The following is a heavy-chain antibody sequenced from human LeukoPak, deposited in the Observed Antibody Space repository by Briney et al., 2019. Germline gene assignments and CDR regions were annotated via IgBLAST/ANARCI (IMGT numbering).Heavy chain of an antibody. CDR1: GVSISSYY. V-gene: IGHV4-59*12. Sequence: ASETLSLTCTVSGVSISSYYWSWLRQPPGKGLEWIGNIYYSGSTNYNPSLKSRVTISVDTSKNQFSLNLSSVTAADTAVYYCARAGYSSGWYPYWGQGTLVTVSS. CDR3: ARAGYSSGWYPY. CDR2: IYYSGST. J-gene: IGHJ4*02. D-gene: IGHD6-19*01.